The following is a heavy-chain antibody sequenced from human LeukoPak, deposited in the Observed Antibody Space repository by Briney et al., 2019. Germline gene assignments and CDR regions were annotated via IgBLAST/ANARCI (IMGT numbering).Heavy chain of an antibody. V-gene: IGHV1-2*02. D-gene: IGHD2-2*02. CDR1: GYTFTGYY. J-gene: IGHJ5*02. CDR3: ARSSSELLLYRLEDNWFDP. CDR2: INPNSGGT. Sequence: GASVKVSCKASGYTFTGYYMHWVRQAPGQGLEWMGWINPNSGGTNYAQKFQGRVTMTRDTSISTAYMELSRLRSDDTAVYYCARSSSELLLYRLEDNWFDPWGQGTLVTVSS.